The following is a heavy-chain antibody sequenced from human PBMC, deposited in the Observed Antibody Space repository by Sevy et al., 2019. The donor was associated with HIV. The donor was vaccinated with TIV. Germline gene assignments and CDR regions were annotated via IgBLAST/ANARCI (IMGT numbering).Heavy chain of an antibody. Sequence: EGSLRLSCAASGFTFSNYSMNWVRQAPGKVLEWVSSISNGSIYIYYADSVKGRFTISRDNAKNSLYLQMNSLRAEDTAVYYCARDAGRELNYGMDVWGQGTTVTVSS. J-gene: IGHJ6*02. CDR3: ARDAGRELNYGMDV. CDR1: GFTFSNYS. CDR2: ISNGSIYI. V-gene: IGHV3-21*01. D-gene: IGHD3-10*01.